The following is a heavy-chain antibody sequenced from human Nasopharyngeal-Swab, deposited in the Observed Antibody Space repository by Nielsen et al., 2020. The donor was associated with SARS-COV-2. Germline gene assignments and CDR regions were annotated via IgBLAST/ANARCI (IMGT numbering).Heavy chain of an antibody. CDR1: GGSFSGHQ. D-gene: IGHD3-16*01. J-gene: IGHJ6*03. Sequence: GSLRLSCAVYGGSFSGHQWSWVRQPPGKGLEWIGEINHSGGTNYSPSLKSRVTISLDTSKNQFSLRLSSVTAADTAVYYCARGGSGVVPSPILGLGPYYYYYYMDVWGKGTTVTVFS. V-gene: IGHV4-34*01. CDR2: INHSGGT. CDR3: ARGGSGVVPSPILGLGPYYYYYYMDV.